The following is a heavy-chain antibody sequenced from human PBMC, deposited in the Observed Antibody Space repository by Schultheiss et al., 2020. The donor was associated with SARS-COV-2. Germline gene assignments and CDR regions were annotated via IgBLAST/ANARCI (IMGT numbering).Heavy chain of an antibody. CDR3: ARGDNWNYNWFDP. Sequence: SETLSLTCAVYGGSFSGYYWSWIRQPPGKGLEWIGEINHSGSTNYNPSLKSRVTISVDTSKNQFSLKLSSVTAADTAVYYCARGDNWNYNWFDPWGQGTLVTVSS. CDR2: INHSGST. D-gene: IGHD1-7*01. V-gene: IGHV4-34*01. CDR1: GGSFSGYY. J-gene: IGHJ5*02.